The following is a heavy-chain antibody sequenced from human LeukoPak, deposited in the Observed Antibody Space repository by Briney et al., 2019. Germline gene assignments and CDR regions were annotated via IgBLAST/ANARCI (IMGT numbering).Heavy chain of an antibody. CDR3: GRDSGGTVDS. CDR1: GGSISNYY. J-gene: IGHJ4*02. V-gene: IGHV4-59*01. D-gene: IGHD2-15*01. CDR2: IYYSGST. Sequence: SETLSLTCTVSGGSISNYYWSWVRQPPGKGLEWIGDIYYSGSTNYNPSLKGRVTISVDTSKNQFSLKVSSVTAADTAVYYCGRDSGGTVDSWGQGTLVTVSS.